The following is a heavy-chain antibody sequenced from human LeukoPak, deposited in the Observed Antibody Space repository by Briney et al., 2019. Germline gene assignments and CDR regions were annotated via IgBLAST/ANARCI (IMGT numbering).Heavy chain of an antibody. CDR3: ARGAATIFGVVIPPDV. J-gene: IGHJ6*02. V-gene: IGHV4-34*01. CDR2: INHSGST. CDR1: GGSISSYY. D-gene: IGHD3-3*01. Sequence: KSSETLSLTCTVSGGSISSYYWSWIRQPPGKGLEWIGEINHSGSTNYNPSLESRVTISVDTSKNQFSLKLSSVTAADTAVYYCARGAATIFGVVIPPDVWGQGTTVTVSS.